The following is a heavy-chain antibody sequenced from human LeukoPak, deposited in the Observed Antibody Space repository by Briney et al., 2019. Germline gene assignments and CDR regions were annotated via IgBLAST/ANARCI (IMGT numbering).Heavy chain of an antibody. CDR1: GGSISSYY. V-gene: IGHV4-59*01. Sequence: SETLSLTCTVSGGSISSYYWSWIRQPPGKGLQWIGYMYYSGTTNYNPSLGSRVTISADTSKNHFSLKLSSVTAADTAVYYCASMATTYDAFDIWGQGTMVTVSS. J-gene: IGHJ3*02. CDR2: MYYSGTT. D-gene: IGHD5-24*01. CDR3: ASMATTYDAFDI.